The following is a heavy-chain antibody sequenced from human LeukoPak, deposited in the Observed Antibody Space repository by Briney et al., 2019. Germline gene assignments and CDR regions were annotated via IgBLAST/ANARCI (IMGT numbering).Heavy chain of an antibody. J-gene: IGHJ6*04. V-gene: IGHV3-23*01. CDR2: ISGSGGRT. Sequence: GGSLRLSCAASGFTFSRYAMSWVRQAPREGLEWVSDISGSGGRTYYADSVKGRFPLSRDNPKKTLYLQMNSLRAEDTAVYYCALQNGFDIGVRQSGGKGTTVSVSS. CDR1: GFTFSRYA. D-gene: IGHD2-2*01. CDR3: ALQNGFDIGVRQS.